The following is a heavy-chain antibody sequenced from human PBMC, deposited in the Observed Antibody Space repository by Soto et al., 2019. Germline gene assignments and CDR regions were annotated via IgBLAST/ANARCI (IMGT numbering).Heavy chain of an antibody. J-gene: IGHJ4*02. CDR3: AHISYLEWVFKY. V-gene: IGHV2-5*01. Sequence: QITLKESGPTLVKPTQTLTLTCTFSGFSLSTSGVGVGWIRQPPGKALEWLALIYWNDDKRYSPSLKSRLTITKDTSKNQVVLTMTNMDPVDTATYYCAHISYLEWVFKYWGQGTLVTVSS. CDR1: GFSLSTSGVG. CDR2: IYWNDDK. D-gene: IGHD3-3*01.